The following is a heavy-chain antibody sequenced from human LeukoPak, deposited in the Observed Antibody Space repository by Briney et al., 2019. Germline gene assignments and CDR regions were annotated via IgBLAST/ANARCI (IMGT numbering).Heavy chain of an antibody. CDR2: ISGSGGST. CDR1: GFTFSNYA. D-gene: IGHD6-19*01. CDR3: AKVASSDWYSDY. J-gene: IGHJ4*02. V-gene: IGHV3-23*01. Sequence: PGGSLRLSCAASGFTFSNYAMSWVRQAPGKGLKWLSTISGSGGSTYYADSVKGRFTISRDSSKNTLDLQMSSLRAEDTAVYYCAKVASSDWYSDYWGQGTLVTVSS.